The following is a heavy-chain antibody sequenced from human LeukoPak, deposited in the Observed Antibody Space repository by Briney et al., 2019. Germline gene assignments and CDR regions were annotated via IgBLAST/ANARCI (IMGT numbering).Heavy chain of an antibody. J-gene: IGHJ4*02. CDR1: GFTFNSCD. CDR2: ITGTSSTI. CDR3: ARDAYDTSAYYYLDY. V-gene: IGHV3-48*02. Sequence: GGSLRLSCAASGFTFNSCDMNWVRQAPGKGLEWVSYITGTSSTIYYADSVKGRFTISRDNAKNSLYLQMNSLRDEDTAVYYCARDAYDTSAYYYLDYWGQGTLVTVSS. D-gene: IGHD3-22*01.